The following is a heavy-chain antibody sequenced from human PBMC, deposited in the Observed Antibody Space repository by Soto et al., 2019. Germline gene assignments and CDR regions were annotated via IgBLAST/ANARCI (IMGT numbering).Heavy chain of an antibody. D-gene: IGHD3-22*01. CDR1: GYTLTGLS. CDR3: ATELYYYDSSGPLRDFDI. CDR2: FDPEDGET. J-gene: IGHJ3*02. V-gene: IGHV1-24*01. Sequence: ASVKVACKVSGYTLTGLSMHWVRQAPGKGLEWMGGFDPEDGETIYAQKFQGRVTMTEATSTDTAYMELSRLRSEDTAVYYCATELYYYDSSGPLRDFDIWGQGTMVTVSS.